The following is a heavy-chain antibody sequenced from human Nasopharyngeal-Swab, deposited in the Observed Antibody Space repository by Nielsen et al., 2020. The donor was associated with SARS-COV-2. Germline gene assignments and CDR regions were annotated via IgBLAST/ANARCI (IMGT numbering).Heavy chain of an antibody. CDR3: ARDPELTNGDY. D-gene: IGHD1-26*01. Sequence: GESLKISCAASGFTFSSYAMSWVRQAPGKGLEWVSGISGSGTNTYYADSVKGRFTISRDNSKNTLYLQMNSLRAEDTAVYYCARDPELTNGDYWGQGTLVTVSS. CDR1: GFTFSSYA. CDR2: ISGSGTNT. V-gene: IGHV3-23*01. J-gene: IGHJ4*02.